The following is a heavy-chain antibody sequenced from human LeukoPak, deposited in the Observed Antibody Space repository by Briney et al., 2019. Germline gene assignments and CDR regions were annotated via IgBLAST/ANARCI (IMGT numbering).Heavy chain of an antibody. CDR2: ISWNSGSI. V-gene: IGHV3-9*01. CDR1: GFTFDDYA. D-gene: IGHD6-25*01. J-gene: IGHJ6*02. Sequence: GGSLRLSCAASGFTFDDYAMHWVRQAPGKGLEWVSGISWNSGSIGYADSVKGRFTISRDNAKNSLYLQMNSLRAEDTAVYYCAKDQRGAAWYYYYGMDVWGQGTTVTVSS. CDR3: AKDQRGAAWYYYYGMDV.